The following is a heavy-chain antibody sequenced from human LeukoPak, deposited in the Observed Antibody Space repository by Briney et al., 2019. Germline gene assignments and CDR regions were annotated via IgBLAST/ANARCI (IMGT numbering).Heavy chain of an antibody. CDR1: GFTFSSYS. Sequence: GGSLRLSCAASGFTFSSYSVNCVRQAQGKGLEWVSSISSSSNYIYYTDSVKGRFTISRDNAKNSLYLQMNSLRAEDTAVYYCARGKYSSSSGYYYYGMDVWGQGATVTVSS. J-gene: IGHJ6*02. CDR2: ISSSSNYI. V-gene: IGHV3-21*01. D-gene: IGHD6-13*01. CDR3: ARGKYSSSSGYYYYGMDV.